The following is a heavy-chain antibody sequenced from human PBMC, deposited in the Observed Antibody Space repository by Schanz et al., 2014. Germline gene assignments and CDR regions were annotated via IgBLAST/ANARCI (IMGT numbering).Heavy chain of an antibody. Sequence: QVQLVQSGTEVKKPGASVKVSCKASGYTFTSYGVSWVRQAPGQGLELVGRIVPMVNVTLYTHKFQGRVTITADTSTGTTYMQLRSLRSEDTAVYYCARPLGPNYYYYGLDVWGQGTTVTVSS. CDR3: ARPLGPNYYYYGLDV. CDR1: GYTFTSYG. V-gene: IGHV1-18*04. J-gene: IGHJ6*02. CDR2: IVPMVNVT. D-gene: IGHD1-1*01.